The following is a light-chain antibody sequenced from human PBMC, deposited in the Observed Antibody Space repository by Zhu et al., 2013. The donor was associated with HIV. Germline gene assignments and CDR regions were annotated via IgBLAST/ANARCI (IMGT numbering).Light chain of an antibody. CDR1: SLRSYF. V-gene: IGLV3-21*02. Sequence: SSELTQDPAVSVALGQTVRITCQGDSLRSYFASWYQQKPGQAPVLVIYDDSDRPSGIPERFSGSNSGNTATLTISRVEAGDEADYYCQVWDSSSDHPYVFGTGTKVTVL. CDR2: DDS. J-gene: IGLJ1*01. CDR3: QVWDSSSDHPYV.